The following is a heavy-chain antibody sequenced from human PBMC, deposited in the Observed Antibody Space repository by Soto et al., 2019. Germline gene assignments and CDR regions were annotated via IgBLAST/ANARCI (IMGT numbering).Heavy chain of an antibody. CDR2: MSWDGSAQ. Sequence: QVQMVESGGGVVQPGRSLRLSCAASGFTLSSQAMHWVRQAPGKGLEWVAVMSWDGSAQYYADSVKGRFTISRDTSRDTPEPQMNSLGAEDTAVYYCVKGGSYASSSPSDHWGQGTLVTVSS. CDR1: GFTLSSQA. D-gene: IGHD6-6*01. J-gene: IGHJ4*02. V-gene: IGHV3-30*18. CDR3: VKGGSYASSSPSDH.